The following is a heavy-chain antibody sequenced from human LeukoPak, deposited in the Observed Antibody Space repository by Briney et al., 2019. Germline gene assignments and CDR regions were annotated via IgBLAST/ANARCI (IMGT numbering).Heavy chain of an antibody. V-gene: IGHV3-23*01. Sequence: GSLRLSCAASGFTFNGYAMSWVRQAPGKGLEWVSSITASGGTAFYADSVKGRFTISRDNSKNTLYLQMNSLRAEDTAVYYCAKVTLDIVATIPDYWGQGTLVTVSS. CDR1: GFTFNGYA. CDR3: AKVTLDIVATIPDY. D-gene: IGHD5-12*01. J-gene: IGHJ4*02. CDR2: ITASGGTA.